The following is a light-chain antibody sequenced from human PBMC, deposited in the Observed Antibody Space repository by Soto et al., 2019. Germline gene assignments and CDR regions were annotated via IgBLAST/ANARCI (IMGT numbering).Light chain of an antibody. CDR2: EVN. J-gene: IGLJ3*02. CDR1: SADIGGYDR. V-gene: IGLV2-8*01. CDR3: CSYAGAYRLWV. Sequence: QSALTQTPSASGSPGQSVTISCTGTSADIGGYDRVSWHQQHPGKAPKLIIYEVNKRPSGVPDRFSGSKSGSTASLTVSGLQPEDEADYYCCSYAGAYRLWVFGGGTKVTVL.